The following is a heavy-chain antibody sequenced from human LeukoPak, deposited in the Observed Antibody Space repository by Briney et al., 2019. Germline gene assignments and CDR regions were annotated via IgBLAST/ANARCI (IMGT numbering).Heavy chain of an antibody. D-gene: IGHD2-2*01. V-gene: IGHV3-30*18. Sequence: GGSLRLSCVASGFTFSESWMTWVRQAPGKGLEWVAVISYDGSNKYYADSVKGRFTISRDNSKNTLYLQMNSLRAEDTAVYYCAKEKVVVPAAINYYGMDVWGQGTTVTVSS. CDR1: GFTFSESW. CDR2: ISYDGSNK. J-gene: IGHJ6*02. CDR3: AKEKVVVPAAINYYGMDV.